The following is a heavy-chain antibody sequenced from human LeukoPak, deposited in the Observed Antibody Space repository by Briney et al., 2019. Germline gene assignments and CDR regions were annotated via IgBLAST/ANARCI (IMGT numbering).Heavy chain of an antibody. CDR3: ASSYYYDSSGYSYYFDY. J-gene: IGHJ4*02. V-gene: IGHV5-51*01. CDR2: IYPGDSDT. CDR1: GYSFTSYW. Sequence: GESLKISCQGSGYSFTSYWIGWVRQMPGKGLEWMGIIYPGDSDTRYSPSFQGQVTISADKSISTAYLQWSSLKASDTAMYYCASSYYYDSSGYSYYFDYWGQGTLVTVSS. D-gene: IGHD3-22*01.